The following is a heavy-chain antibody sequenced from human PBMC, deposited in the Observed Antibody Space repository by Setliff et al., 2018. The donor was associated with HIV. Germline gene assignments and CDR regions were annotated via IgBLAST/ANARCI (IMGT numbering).Heavy chain of an antibody. D-gene: IGHD1-1*01. CDR2: VGVGGGAT. CDR3: AKPTSGMYPRSFDL. J-gene: IGHJ3*01. CDR1: GFAFSTFD. Sequence: GGSLRLSCAASGFAFSTFDMSWVRQAPGKGLEWVSAVGVGGGATYYADSVRGRFAVSRDDSKNTLYLEMSGLRAEDTAIYYCAKPTSGMYPRSFDLWGQGTMVTVSS. V-gene: IGHV3-23*01.